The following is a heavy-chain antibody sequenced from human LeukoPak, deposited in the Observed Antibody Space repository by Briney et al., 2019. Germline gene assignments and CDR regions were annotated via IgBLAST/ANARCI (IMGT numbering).Heavy chain of an antibody. D-gene: IGHD3-16*01. J-gene: IGHJ4*02. V-gene: IGHV3-21*01. CDR1: GFTFSSYS. Sequence: GGSLRLPCAASGFTFSSYSMNWVRQAPGKGLEWVSSISITGSYIYYADSVKGRFTISRDNAKNSLYLQMNSLRAEDTAVYYCARDSVMAFDYWGQGTLVTVSS. CDR2: ISITGSYI. CDR3: ARDSVMAFDY.